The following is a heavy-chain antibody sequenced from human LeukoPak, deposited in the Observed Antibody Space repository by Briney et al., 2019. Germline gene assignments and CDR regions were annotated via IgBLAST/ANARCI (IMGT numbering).Heavy chain of an antibody. CDR2: ISSSSSII. Sequence: PGGSLRLSCAASGFTFSSYNINWVRQAPGKGPEWVSYISSSSSIIYYADSVTGRFTISRDNAKNSLYLQMNSLRAEDTAVYYCARDLTVPTSMDVWGKGTTVTVSS. J-gene: IGHJ6*04. CDR3: ARDLTVPTSMDV. D-gene: IGHD2-2*01. V-gene: IGHV3-48*01. CDR1: GFTFSSYN.